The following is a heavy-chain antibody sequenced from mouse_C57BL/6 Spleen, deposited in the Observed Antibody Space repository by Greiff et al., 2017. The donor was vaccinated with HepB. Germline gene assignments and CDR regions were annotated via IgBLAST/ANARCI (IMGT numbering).Heavy chain of an antibody. CDR2: IYPGDGDT. J-gene: IGHJ4*01. CDR1: GYAFSSYW. CDR3: ARSGSYYYAMDY. D-gene: IGHD4-1*01. V-gene: IGHV1-80*01. Sequence: QVQLKESGAELVKPGASVKISCKASGYAFSSYWMNWVKQRPGKGLEWIGQIYPGDGDTNYNGKFKGKATLTADKSSSTAYMQLSSLTSEDSAVYFCARSGSYYYAMDYWGQGTSVTVSS.